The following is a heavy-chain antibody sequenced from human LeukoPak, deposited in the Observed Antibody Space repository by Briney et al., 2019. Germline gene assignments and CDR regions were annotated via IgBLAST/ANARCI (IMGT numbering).Heavy chain of an antibody. CDR2: ISSSGTTI. J-gene: IGHJ4*02. V-gene: IGHV3-48*03. CDR3: AREWELLSPFDY. Sequence: PGGSLRLSCAASGFTFSSFEMNWVRQAPGKGLEWVSYISSSGTTIYYADSVKGRFTISRDNAKNSLYLQMNSLRAEDTAVYYCAREWELLSPFDYWGQGTLATVSS. CDR1: GFTFSSFE. D-gene: IGHD1-26*01.